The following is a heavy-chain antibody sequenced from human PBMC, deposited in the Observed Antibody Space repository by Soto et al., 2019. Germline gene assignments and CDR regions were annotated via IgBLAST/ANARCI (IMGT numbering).Heavy chain of an antibody. CDR1: GFTFSSYA. Sequence: VSLRLSFAASGFTFSSYAMSWVRQAPGKGLEWVSAISGSGGSTYYADSVKGRFTISRDNSKNTLYLQMNSLRAEDTAVYYCAKGTDSSSSENYYYYYGMDVWGQGTTVTVS. J-gene: IGHJ6*02. CDR2: ISGSGGST. V-gene: IGHV3-23*01. CDR3: AKGTDSSSSENYYYYYGMDV. D-gene: IGHD6-6*01.